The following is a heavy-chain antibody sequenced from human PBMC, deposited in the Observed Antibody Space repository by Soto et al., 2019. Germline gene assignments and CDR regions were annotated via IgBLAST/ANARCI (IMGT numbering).Heavy chain of an antibody. Sequence: GGSLRLSCAASGFTFSNAWMSWVRQAPGKGLEWVGRIKSKTDGGTTDYAAPVKGRFTISRDDSKNTLYLQMNSLKTEDTAVYYCTTVPYCSGGSCYPNWGQGTLVTVSS. CDR3: TTVPYCSGGSCYPN. CDR1: GFTFSNAW. V-gene: IGHV3-15*01. D-gene: IGHD2-15*01. CDR2: IKSKTDGGTT. J-gene: IGHJ4*02.